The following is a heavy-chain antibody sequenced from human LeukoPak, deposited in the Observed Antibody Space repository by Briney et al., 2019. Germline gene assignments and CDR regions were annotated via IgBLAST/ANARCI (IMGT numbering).Heavy chain of an antibody. CDR1: GYTFTSYG. J-gene: IGHJ4*02. V-gene: IGHV1-18*01. D-gene: IGHD6-13*01. Sequence: PLASVKVSCKASGYTFTSYGISWVRQAPGQGLEWMGWISAYNGNTNYAQKLQGRVTMTTDTSTSTAYMELRSLRSDDTAVYYCARGIRIAAAGAVPAPDYWGQGTLVTVSS. CDR2: ISAYNGNT. CDR3: ARGIRIAAAGAVPAPDY.